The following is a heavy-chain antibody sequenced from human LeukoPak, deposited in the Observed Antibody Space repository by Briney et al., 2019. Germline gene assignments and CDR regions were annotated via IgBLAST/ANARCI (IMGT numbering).Heavy chain of an antibody. J-gene: IGHJ4*02. V-gene: IGHV4-34*01. CDR3: ARQQWLVTFDY. CDR2: INHSGST. D-gene: IGHD6-19*01. Sequence: SETLSLTCAVYGGSFSGYYWSWIRQPPGKGLEWIGEINHSGSTNYNPSLKSRVTISVDTSKNQFSQKLSSVTAADTAVYYCARQQWLVTFDYWGQGTLVTVSS. CDR1: GGSFSGYY.